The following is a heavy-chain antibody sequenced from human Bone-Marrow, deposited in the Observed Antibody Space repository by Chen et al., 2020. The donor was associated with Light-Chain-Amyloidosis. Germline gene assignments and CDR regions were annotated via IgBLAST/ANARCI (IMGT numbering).Heavy chain of an antibody. J-gene: IGHJ4*02. Sequence: EVQLEQSGPEVIKPGESLKISCKGSGYTFPNYWIGWVRQMPGKGLEWMGVIYPDDSDARYSPSFEGQATLSADKSITTASLQWRSLKASDTAMYYCARRRDGYNFDYWGQGTLVTVSS. V-gene: IGHV5-51*01. D-gene: IGHD5-12*01. CDR1: GYTFPNYW. CDR3: ARRRDGYNFDY. CDR2: IYPDDSDA.